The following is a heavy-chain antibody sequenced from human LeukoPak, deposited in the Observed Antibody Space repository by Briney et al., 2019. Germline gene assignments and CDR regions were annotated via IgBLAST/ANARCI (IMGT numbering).Heavy chain of an antibody. J-gene: IGHJ4*02. Sequence: GGSLRLSCAASGFTFSSYGMHWVRQAPGKGLEWVAFIRYDGSNKYYADSVKGRFTISRDNSKNTLYLQMNSLRAEDTAVYYCAKDPTTVTRGVFDYWGQGTLVTVSS. CDR1: GFTFSSYG. V-gene: IGHV3-30*02. CDR3: AKDPTTVTRGVFDY. CDR2: IRYDGSNK. D-gene: IGHD4-11*01.